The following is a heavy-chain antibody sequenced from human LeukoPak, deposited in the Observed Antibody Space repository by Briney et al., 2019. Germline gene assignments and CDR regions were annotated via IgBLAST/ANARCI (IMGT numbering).Heavy chain of an antibody. CDR3: ARHKPKQWLVQTKPFDY. CDR2: IYTSGST. V-gene: IGHV4-4*07. J-gene: IGHJ4*02. Sequence: SETLSLTCTVSGGSIINYYWSWIRQPAGQGLEWIGRIYTSGSTNYNPSLKSRVTMSVDTSKNQISLKLGSVTAADTAVYYCARHKPKQWLVQTKPFDYWGQGTLVTVSS. D-gene: IGHD6-19*01. CDR1: GGSIINYY.